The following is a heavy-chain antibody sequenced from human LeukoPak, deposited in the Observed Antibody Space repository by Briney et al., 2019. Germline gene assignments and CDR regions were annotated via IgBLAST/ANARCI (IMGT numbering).Heavy chain of an antibody. Sequence: SETLSLTCTVSGGSISSSSYYWGWIRQPPGQGLEWIGSIYYSGSTNYNPSLKSRVTISVDTSKNQFSLKLSSVTAADTAVYYCARGDYDILTGYYQFDYWGQGTLVTVSS. CDR2: IYYSGST. V-gene: IGHV4-39*07. J-gene: IGHJ4*02. D-gene: IGHD3-9*01. CDR1: GGSISSSSYY. CDR3: ARGDYDILTGYYQFDY.